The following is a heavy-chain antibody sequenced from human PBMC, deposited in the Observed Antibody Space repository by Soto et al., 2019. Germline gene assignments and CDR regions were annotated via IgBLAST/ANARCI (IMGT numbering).Heavy chain of an antibody. CDR1: GFTFSDYY. D-gene: IGHD3-3*01. V-gene: IGHV3-11*05. J-gene: IGHJ4*02. CDR3: ARDQRWHGVVGWVDY. CDR2: ISSSSSYT. Sequence: GSLRLSCAASGFTFSDYYMSWIRQAPGKGLEWVSYISSSSSYTNYADSVKGRFTISRDNAKNSLYLQMNSLRAEDTAVYYCARDQRWHGVVGWVDYWGQGTLVTVSS.